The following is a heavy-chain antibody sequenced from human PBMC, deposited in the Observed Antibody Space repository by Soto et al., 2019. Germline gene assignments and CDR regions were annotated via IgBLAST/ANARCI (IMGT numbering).Heavy chain of an antibody. CDR3: ARGGDILTGYQYYYMDV. D-gene: IGHD3-9*01. V-gene: IGHV3-64*01. CDR1: GFTFSSYA. CDR2: ISSNGGST. J-gene: IGHJ6*03. Sequence: GGSLRLSCAASGFTFSSYAMHWVRQAPGKGLEYVSAISSNGGSTYYANSVKGRFTISRDNSKNTLYLQMGSLRAEDMAVYYCARGGDILTGYQYYYMDVWGKGTTVTVSS.